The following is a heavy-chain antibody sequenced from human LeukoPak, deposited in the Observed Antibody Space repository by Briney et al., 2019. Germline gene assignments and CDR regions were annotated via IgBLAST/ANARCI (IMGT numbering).Heavy chain of an antibody. CDR1: GYSISSGYY. D-gene: IGHD3-3*01. Sequence: WETVSLTCTVSGYSISSGYYWGWIRQPPGKGLEWIGSIYHSGSTYYNPSLKSRVTISVDTSKNQFSLKLSSVTAADTAVYYCARLGLGRYYDFWSGPNNWFDPWGQGTLVTVSS. V-gene: IGHV4-38-2*02. CDR3: ARLGLGRYYDFWSGPNNWFDP. CDR2: IYHSGST. J-gene: IGHJ5*02.